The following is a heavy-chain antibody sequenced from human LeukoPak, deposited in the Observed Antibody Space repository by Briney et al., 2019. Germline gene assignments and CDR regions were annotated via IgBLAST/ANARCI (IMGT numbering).Heavy chain of an antibody. CDR2: INPHSGGT. CDR1: GYTFTGYY. D-gene: IGHD3-10*01. V-gene: IGHV1-2*02. J-gene: IGHJ5*02. CDR3: ARDPLLLWFGELSGSWFDP. Sequence: ASVKVSCKASGYTFTGYYLHWVRQAPGQGLEWMGWINPHSGGTNYAQKFQGRVTMTRDTSISTAYTELSRLRSDDTAVYYCARDPLLLWFGELSGSWFDPWGQGTLVTVSS.